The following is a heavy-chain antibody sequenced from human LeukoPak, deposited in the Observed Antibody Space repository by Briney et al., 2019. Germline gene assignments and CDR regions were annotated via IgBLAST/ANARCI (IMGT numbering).Heavy chain of an antibody. J-gene: IGHJ4*02. V-gene: IGHV3-23*01. CDR1: GFTFSSYA. CDR2: ISGSAGST. D-gene: IGHD6-13*01. CDR3: AKDLSSSNYYYFDY. Sequence: XGSLRLSCAASGFTFSSYAMSWVRQAPGKGLEWVSGISGSAGSTYYADSGKGRFTNTRENSKNTLYLQMNSLRAEDTAVYYCAKDLSSSNYYYFDYWGQGTLVTVSS.